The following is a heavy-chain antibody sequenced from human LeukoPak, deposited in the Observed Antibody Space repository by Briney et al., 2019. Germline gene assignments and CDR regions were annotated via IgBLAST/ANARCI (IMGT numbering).Heavy chain of an antibody. J-gene: IGHJ4*02. CDR3: ARVSGSSGCYLMFGLYY. CDR2: IYYSGST. Sequence: PSETLSLTCTVSGGSISSYYWSWIRQPPGKGLEWIGYIYYSGSTNYNPSLKSRVTISVDTSKNQFSLKLSSVTAADPAVYYCARVSGSSGCYLMFGLYYWGPGTLVTVSS. CDR1: GGSISSYY. D-gene: IGHD6-19*01. V-gene: IGHV4-59*01.